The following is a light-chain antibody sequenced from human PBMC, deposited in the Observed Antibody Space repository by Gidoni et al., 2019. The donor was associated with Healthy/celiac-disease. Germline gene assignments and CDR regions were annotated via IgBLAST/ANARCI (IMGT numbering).Light chain of an antibody. J-gene: IGKJ4*01. CDR1: QSVLYSSNNKNY. Sequence: TATLGERATINCKSSQSVLYSSNNKNYLAWYQQKPGQPPKLLIYWASTRESGVPDRFSGSGSGTDFTLTISSLQAEDVAVYYCQQYYSTPLTFGGGTKVDIK. CDR2: WAS. V-gene: IGKV4-1*01. CDR3: QQYYSTPLT.